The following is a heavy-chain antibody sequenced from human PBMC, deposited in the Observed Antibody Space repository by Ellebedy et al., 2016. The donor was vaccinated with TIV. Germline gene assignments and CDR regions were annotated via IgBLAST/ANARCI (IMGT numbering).Heavy chain of an antibody. V-gene: IGHV3-9*01. Sequence: SLKISCAASGFTFDDYAMHWVRQAPGKGLEWVSGISWNSGSIGYADSVKGRFTISRDNAKNSLYLQMNSLRAEDTALYYCAKIIAARYYYYGMDVWGQGTTVTVSS. CDR3: AKIIAARYYYYGMDV. CDR2: ISWNSGSI. J-gene: IGHJ6*02. D-gene: IGHD6-6*01. CDR1: GFTFDDYA.